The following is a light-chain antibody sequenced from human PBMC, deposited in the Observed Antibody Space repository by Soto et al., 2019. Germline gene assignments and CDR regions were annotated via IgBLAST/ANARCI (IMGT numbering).Light chain of an antibody. V-gene: IGKV3-20*01. CDR3: QQYGSSFSFT. Sequence: EIVLTQSPGTLSLSPGERATLSCRASHSVSSSYLGWYQQKPGQAPRLLIYGASSRATGIPDRFSGSGSGIDFTLTITRLDPDDFAVYYCQQYGSSFSFTFSRRTNVHLK. J-gene: IGKJ3*01. CDR2: GAS. CDR1: HSVSSSY.